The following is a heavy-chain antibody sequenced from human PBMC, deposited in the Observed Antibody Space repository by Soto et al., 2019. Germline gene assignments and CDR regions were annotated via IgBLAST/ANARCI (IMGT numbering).Heavy chain of an antibody. D-gene: IGHD1-26*01. CDR1: GYTFTDYG. Sequence: ASVKVSCKASGYTFTDYGISWVRQAPGQGLEWMGWIGHFDDDISSAQKFQGRVTMTRDSSISTVYMELSSLRSEDTAVYYCARLAGSPDYWG. CDR3: ARLAGSPDY. V-gene: IGHV1-18*01. CDR2: IGHFDDDI. J-gene: IGHJ4*01.